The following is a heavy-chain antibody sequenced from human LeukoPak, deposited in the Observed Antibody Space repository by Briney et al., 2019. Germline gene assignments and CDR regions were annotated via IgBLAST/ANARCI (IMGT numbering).Heavy chain of an antibody. CDR2: INPNSGGT. D-gene: IGHD2-15*01. J-gene: IGHJ4*02. V-gene: IGHV1-2*02. Sequence: ASVKVSCKASGYTFTSYDINWVRQAPGQGLEWMGWINPNSGGTNYAQKFQGRVTMTRDTSISTAYMELSRLRSDDTAVYYCARAVVAANYYFDYWGQGTLVTVSS. CDR1: GYTFTSYD. CDR3: ARAVVAANYYFDY.